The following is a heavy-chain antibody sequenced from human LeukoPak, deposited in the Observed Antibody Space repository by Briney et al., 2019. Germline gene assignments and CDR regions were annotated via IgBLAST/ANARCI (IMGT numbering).Heavy chain of an antibody. V-gene: IGHV1-2*06. CDR2: INPNSGGT. CDR3: AREYCSSTSCYRKDYYYYGMDV. CDR1: GYTFTGYY. Sequence: ASVKVSCKASGYTFTGYYMHWVRQAPGQGLEWMGRINPNSGGTSYAQKFQGRVTMTRDTSISTAYMELSRLRSDDTAVYYCAREYCSSTSCYRKDYYYYGMDVWGQGTTVTVSS. D-gene: IGHD2-2*02. J-gene: IGHJ6*02.